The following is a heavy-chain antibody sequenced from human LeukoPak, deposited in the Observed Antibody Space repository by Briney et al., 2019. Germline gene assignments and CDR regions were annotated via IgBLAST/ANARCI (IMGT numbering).Heavy chain of an antibody. Sequence: GGSLRLSCAASGFTFSSFWMSWVRQAPGKGLEWVANIKQDGSEKYYVDSVKGRFTVSRDNAENSLYLQMNSLRAEDTAVYYCAKGYCSGGSCLSSTGNFDLWGRGTLVTVSS. V-gene: IGHV3-7*01. D-gene: IGHD2-15*01. CDR2: IKQDGSEK. CDR3: AKGYCSGGSCLSSTGNFDL. CDR1: GFTFSSFW. J-gene: IGHJ2*01.